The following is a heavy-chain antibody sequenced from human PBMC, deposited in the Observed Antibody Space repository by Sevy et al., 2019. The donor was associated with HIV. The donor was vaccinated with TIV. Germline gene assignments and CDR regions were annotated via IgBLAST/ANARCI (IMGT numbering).Heavy chain of an antibody. CDR3: ARGAMVSSLYYYYYYGMDV. D-gene: IGHD5-18*01. Sequence: SETLSLTCTVSGGSISSYYWSWIRQPAGKGLEWIGRICTSGSTNYNPSLKSRVTISVDTSKNQFSLKPSSVNAADTAVYSCARGAMVSSLYYYYYYGMDVWGQGTTVTVSS. CDR1: GGSISSYY. CDR2: ICTSGST. J-gene: IGHJ6*02. V-gene: IGHV4-4*07.